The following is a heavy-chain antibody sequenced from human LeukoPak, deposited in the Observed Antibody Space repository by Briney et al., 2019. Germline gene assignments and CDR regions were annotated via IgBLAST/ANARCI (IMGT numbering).Heavy chain of an antibody. CDR3: AKDPFDYSNYPHTAGFDY. CDR2: INPSGGST. J-gene: IGHJ4*02. CDR1: GYTFTSYY. D-gene: IGHD4-11*01. V-gene: IGHV1-46*01. Sequence: ASVKVSCKASGYTFTSYYMHWVRQAPGQGLEWMGIINPSGGSTSYAQKFQGRVTITADESTSTAYMELSSLRSEDTAVYYCAKDPFDYSNYPHTAGFDYWGQGTLVTVSS.